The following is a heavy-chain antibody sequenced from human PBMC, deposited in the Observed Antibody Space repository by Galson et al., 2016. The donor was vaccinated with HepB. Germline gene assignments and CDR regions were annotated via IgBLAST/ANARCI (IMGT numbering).Heavy chain of an antibody. V-gene: IGHV3-23*01. CDR3: ARHETTVTYYFDY. CDR2: ISGHGGSK. D-gene: IGHD4-17*01. Sequence: SLRLSCAASGFIFSSYDMSWVRQAPGKGLEWVSAISGHGGSKYDTDSVKGRFTISRDNSRNTLYLQMSSLRVEDTAVYSCARHETTVTYYFDYWGQGALVTVSS. J-gene: IGHJ4*02. CDR1: GFIFSSYD.